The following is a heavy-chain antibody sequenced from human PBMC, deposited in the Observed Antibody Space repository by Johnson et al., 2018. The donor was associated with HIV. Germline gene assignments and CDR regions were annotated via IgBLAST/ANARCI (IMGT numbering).Heavy chain of an antibody. V-gene: IGHV3-30*02. CDR3: ARGSMVRGVIHAFDI. CDR2: IRYDGSNK. J-gene: IGHJ3*02. D-gene: IGHD3-10*01. CDR1: GFTFSNYW. Sequence: QVQLVESGGGLVQPGGSLRLSCAASGFTFSNYWMTWVRQAPGKGLEWVAFIRYDGSNKYYADSVKGRFTISRDNSKNTLYLQMNSLRAEDTAVYYCARGSMVRGVIHAFDIWGQGTMVTVSS.